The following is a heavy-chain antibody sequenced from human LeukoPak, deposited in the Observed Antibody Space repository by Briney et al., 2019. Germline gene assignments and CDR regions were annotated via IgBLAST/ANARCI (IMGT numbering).Heavy chain of an antibody. D-gene: IGHD3-22*01. Sequence: PSETLSLTCTVSGGSISSSNYYWGWIRQPPGKGLEWIGSIYYSGSTYYSPSLKSRVTISVDTSKNQFSLKLSSVTAADTAVYYCARVWSGNYYEDRGAFDIWGQGTMVTVSS. V-gene: IGHV4-39*07. CDR3: ARVWSGNYYEDRGAFDI. J-gene: IGHJ3*02. CDR1: GGSISSSNYY. CDR2: IYYSGST.